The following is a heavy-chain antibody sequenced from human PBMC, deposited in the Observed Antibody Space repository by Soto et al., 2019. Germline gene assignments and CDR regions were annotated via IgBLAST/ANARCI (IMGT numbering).Heavy chain of an antibody. D-gene: IGHD6-19*01. CDR3: AEESAPLAVAGTYYDYGMDV. CDR1: GFTFTSSA. V-gene: IGHV1-58*01. J-gene: IGHJ6*04. CDR2: IVVGSGNT. Sequence: SVKVSCKASGFTFTSSAVQWVRQARGQRLEWIGWIVVGSGNTNYAQKFQERVTITRDMSTSTAYMELSSLRSEETAVYYCAEESAPLAVAGTYYDYGMDVWGK.